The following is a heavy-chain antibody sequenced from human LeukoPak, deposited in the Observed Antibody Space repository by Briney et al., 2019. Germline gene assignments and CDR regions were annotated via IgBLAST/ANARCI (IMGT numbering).Heavy chain of an antibody. CDR1: GGSISSYY. Sequence: SETLSLTCTVSGGSISSYYWSWIRQPPGKGLEWIGYIYYSGSTNYNPSLKSRVTISVDTSKNQFSLKLSSVTAADTAVYYCVRHEVAGNYYYYGMDVWGQGTTVTVSS. J-gene: IGHJ6*02. D-gene: IGHD6-13*01. CDR3: VRHEVAGNYYYYGMDV. V-gene: IGHV4-59*08. CDR2: IYYSGST.